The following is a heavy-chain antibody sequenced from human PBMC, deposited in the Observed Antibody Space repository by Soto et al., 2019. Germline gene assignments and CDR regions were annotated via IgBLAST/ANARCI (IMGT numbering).Heavy chain of an antibody. Sequence: GGSLRLSCPASGFTFGDYAMNWVRQAPGKGLEWVGLISCNGGSTYYADSVRGRFTISRDNSKNALCLQMNSLRAEDTALYYCAKAGDDNGWDCFDYWGQGTLVTVSS. CDR2: ISCNGGST. J-gene: IGHJ4*02. D-gene: IGHD2-21*02. V-gene: IGHV3-43D*04. CDR1: GFTFGDYA. CDR3: AKAGDDNGWDCFDY.